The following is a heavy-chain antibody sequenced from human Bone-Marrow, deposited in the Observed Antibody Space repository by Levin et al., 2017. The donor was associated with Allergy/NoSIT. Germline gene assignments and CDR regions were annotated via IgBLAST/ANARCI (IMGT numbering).Heavy chain of an antibody. Sequence: ASVKVSCRASGYSFSDYYLSWVRQAPGQGFEWMGWINPKSGATEYAQKFRGSVTMTRDTSITTVYMEFSRLTSGDTAVYYCTKTLRTTMTTPVSPFDHWGQGTLVTVSS. V-gene: IGHV1-2*04. CDR1: GYSFSDYY. CDR3: TKTLRTTMTTPVSPFDH. J-gene: IGHJ4*02. D-gene: IGHD4-17*01. CDR2: INPKSGAT.